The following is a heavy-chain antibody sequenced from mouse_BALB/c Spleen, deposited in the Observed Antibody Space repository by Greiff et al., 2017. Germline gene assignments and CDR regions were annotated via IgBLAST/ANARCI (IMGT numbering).Heavy chain of an antibody. V-gene: IGHV14-4*02. J-gene: IGHJ4*01. CDR2: IDPENGDT. CDR1: GFNIKDYY. D-gene: IGHD2-1*01. CDR3: NAWRCNYDAMDY. Sequence: VQLQQSGAELVRPGASVKLSCTASGFNIKDYYMHWVKQRPEQGLEWIGWIDPENGDTEYAPKFQGKATMTADTSSNTAYLQLSSLTSEDTAVYYCNAWRCNYDAMDYWGQGTSVTVSS.